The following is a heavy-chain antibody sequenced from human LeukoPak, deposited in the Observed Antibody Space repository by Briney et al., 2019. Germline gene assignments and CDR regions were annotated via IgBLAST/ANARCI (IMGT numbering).Heavy chain of an antibody. CDR2: ISYDGSNK. D-gene: IGHD3-22*01. CDR1: GFTFSSYA. CDR3: ARDQDYYDSSGNIDY. V-gene: IGHV3-30*01. J-gene: IGHJ4*02. Sequence: PGRSLRLSCAASGFTFSSYATHWVRQAPGKWLEWVAVISYDGSNKYYADSVKGRFTISRDNYKNTQYLQMNSLRAEDTAVYYCARDQDYYDSSGNIDYWGQGTLVTVSS.